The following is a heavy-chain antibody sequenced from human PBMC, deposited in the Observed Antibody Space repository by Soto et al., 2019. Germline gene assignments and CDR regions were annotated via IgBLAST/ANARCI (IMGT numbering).Heavy chain of an antibody. D-gene: IGHD1-1*01. Sequence: PSETLSLTCTVPGGSIGSGDCYWRWIRQPPGKGLEGIGYIDYSGNSYYNPSLKSRLTISLDTSKNHLSLNLISVTAADTAVYFFASIPRELAPPHGIDPWGQGTLVTVSS. J-gene: IGHJ5*01. CDR1: GGSIGSGDCY. CDR2: IDYSGNS. V-gene: IGHV4-30-4*01. CDR3: ASIPRELAPPHGIDP.